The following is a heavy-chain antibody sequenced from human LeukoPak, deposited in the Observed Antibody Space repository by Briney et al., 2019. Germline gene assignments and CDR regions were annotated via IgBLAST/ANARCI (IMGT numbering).Heavy chain of an antibody. D-gene: IGHD3-9*01. CDR3: ARISLTGYAPISGYFDY. CDR1: GGSINTYY. V-gene: IGHV4-4*07. CDR2: ISASGST. Sequence: PSETLSLTCTVPGGSINTYYWSWIRQPAGKGLEWIGRISASGSTRYNPSLKSRVTISVGTSKNQFSLKLSSVTAADTAVYSCARISLTGYAPISGYFDYWGQGSLVTVSS. J-gene: IGHJ4*02.